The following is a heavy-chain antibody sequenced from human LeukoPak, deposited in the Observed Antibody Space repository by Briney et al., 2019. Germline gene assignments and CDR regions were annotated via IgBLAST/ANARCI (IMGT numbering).Heavy chain of an antibody. V-gene: IGHV1-18*01. Sequence: EASVTVSCKASGYTFTSYGISWVRQAPGQGLEWMGWISAYNGNTNYAQKLQGRVTMTTDTSTSTAYMELRSLRSDDTAVYYCARATGTTYYYYYMDVWGKGTTVTVSS. D-gene: IGHD1-1*01. CDR3: ARATGTTYYYYYMDV. CDR2: ISAYNGNT. J-gene: IGHJ6*03. CDR1: GYTFTSYG.